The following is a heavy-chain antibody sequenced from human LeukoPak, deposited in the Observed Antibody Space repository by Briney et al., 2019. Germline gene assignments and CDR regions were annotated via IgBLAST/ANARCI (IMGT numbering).Heavy chain of an antibody. CDR3: ARAYCSSTSCYRTWPYYFDY. CDR2: IYYSGST. Sequence: SQTLSLTCTVSGGSISSGGYYWSWIRQRPGKGLEWIGYIYYSGSTYYNPSLKSRVTISVDTSKNQFSLKLSSVTAADTAVYYCARAYCSSTSCYRTWPYYFDYWGQGTLVTVSS. J-gene: IGHJ4*02. D-gene: IGHD2-2*02. V-gene: IGHV4-31*03. CDR1: GGSISSGGYY.